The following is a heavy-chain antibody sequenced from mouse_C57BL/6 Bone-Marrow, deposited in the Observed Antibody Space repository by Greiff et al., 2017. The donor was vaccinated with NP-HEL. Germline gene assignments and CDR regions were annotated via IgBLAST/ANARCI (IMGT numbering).Heavy chain of an antibody. D-gene: IGHD2-4*01. CDR3: ARRNYDYTWFAY. CDR1: GFSLTSYG. J-gene: IGHJ3*01. CDR2: IWSGGST. Sequence: VKLMESGPGLVQPSQSLSITCTVSGFSLTSYGVHWVRQSPGKGLEWLGVIWSGGSTDYNAAFISRLSISKDNSKSQVFFKMNSLQADDTAIYYCARRNYDYTWFAYWGQGTLVTVSA. V-gene: IGHV2-2*01.